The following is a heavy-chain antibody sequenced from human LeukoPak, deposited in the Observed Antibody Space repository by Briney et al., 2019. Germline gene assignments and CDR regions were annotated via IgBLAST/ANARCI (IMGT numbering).Heavy chain of an antibody. CDR1: GFTVSSYG. D-gene: IGHD3-22*01. CDR3: TRQYDSSGYYYGY. CDR2: IYSGGST. V-gene: IGHV3-66*04. Sequence: PGGSLRLSCAASGFTVSSYGMSWVRQAPGKGLEWVSVIYSGGSTYYADSVKGRFTISRDNSKNTLYLQMNSLRAEDTAMYYCTRQYDSSGYYYGYWGQGTLVTVSS. J-gene: IGHJ4*02.